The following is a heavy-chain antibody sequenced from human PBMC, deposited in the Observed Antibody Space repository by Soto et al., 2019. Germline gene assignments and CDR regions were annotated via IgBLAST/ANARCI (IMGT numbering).Heavy chain of an antibody. V-gene: IGHV1-18*01. CDR1: GYRFSSYG. D-gene: IGHD3-22*01. Sequence: ASVKVSCKASGYRFSSYGINWVRQAPGQGLEWLGWISPYDGNTKYAQILQGRVSMTTDTSTKTAYMEVRSLRSDDTAVYYCARGGYYDSSGSRNYHYYGMNVWGQGTTVTVSS. J-gene: IGHJ6*02. CDR3: ARGGYYDSSGSRNYHYYGMNV. CDR2: ISPYDGNT.